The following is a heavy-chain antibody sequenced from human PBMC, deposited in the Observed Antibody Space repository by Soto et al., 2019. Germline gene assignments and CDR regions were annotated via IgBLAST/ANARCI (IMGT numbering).Heavy chain of an antibody. Sequence: SETLSLTCTVSGGSISSYYWSWIRQPPGKGLEWIGYIYYSGSTNYNPSLKSRVTISVDTSKNQFSLKLSSVTAADTAVYYCARVASSGYYQTNLRFDYWGQGTLVTVSS. CDR3: ARVASSGYYQTNLRFDY. J-gene: IGHJ4*02. CDR2: IYYSGST. V-gene: IGHV4-59*01. D-gene: IGHD3-22*01. CDR1: GGSISSYY.